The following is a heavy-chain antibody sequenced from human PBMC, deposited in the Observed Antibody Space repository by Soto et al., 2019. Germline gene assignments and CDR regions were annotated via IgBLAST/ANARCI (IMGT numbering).Heavy chain of an antibody. D-gene: IGHD5-18*01. CDR2: IYYSGST. J-gene: IGHJ3*02. CDR3: ARGYSYGVDAFDI. Sequence: SETLSLTCTVSGGYISSYYWSWIRQPPGKGLEWIGYIYYSGSTNYNPSLKSRVTISVDTSKNQFSLKLSSVTAADTAVYYCARGYSYGVDAFDIWGQGTMVTVS. CDR1: GGYISSYY. V-gene: IGHV4-59*01.